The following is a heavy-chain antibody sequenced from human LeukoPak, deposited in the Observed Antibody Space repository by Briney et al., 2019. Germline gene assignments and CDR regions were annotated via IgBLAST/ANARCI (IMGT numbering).Heavy chain of an antibody. CDR1: GFTFSQYW. V-gene: IGHV3-7*01. Sequence: GGSLRLSCAASGFTFSQYWMSWVRQAPGKGLEWVANIKHDGSEKQDGSEKNYVDSVKGRFTISRDNAKNSLYLQINSLRAEDTAVYYYARDSISKQQLSAFDIWGQGTMVTVSS. CDR3: ARDSISKQQLSAFDI. CDR2: IKHDGSEKQDGSEK. J-gene: IGHJ3*02. D-gene: IGHD6-13*01.